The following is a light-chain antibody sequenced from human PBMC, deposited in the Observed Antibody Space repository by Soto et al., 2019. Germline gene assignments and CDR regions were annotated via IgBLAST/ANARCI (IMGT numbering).Light chain of an antibody. Sequence: DIPMTQSPSSLFASVGDTVTITCQASQDISNYLNWYQQKPGKAPKLLIYAASILETGVPSRFSGSGSGTDFTFTISSLQPEDIATYYCQHYDNLLFTFGPGTKVDFK. CDR3: QHYDNLLFT. CDR1: QDISNY. CDR2: AAS. J-gene: IGKJ3*01. V-gene: IGKV1-33*01.